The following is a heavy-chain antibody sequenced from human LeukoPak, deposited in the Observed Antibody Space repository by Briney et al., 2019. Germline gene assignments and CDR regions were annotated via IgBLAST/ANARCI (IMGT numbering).Heavy chain of an antibody. CDR2: IKHDGRGT. J-gene: IGHJ5*02. Sequence: GGSLRLSCTASGFTFSNYWMSWARQAPGKGLEWVATIKHDGRGTYYVDSVKGRFTISRDNAKISLYLQMNSLRAEDTAVYYCARATMGFDPWGQGTLVTVSS. CDR1: GFTFSNYW. CDR3: ARATMGFDP. D-gene: IGHD2-8*01. V-gene: IGHV3-7*04.